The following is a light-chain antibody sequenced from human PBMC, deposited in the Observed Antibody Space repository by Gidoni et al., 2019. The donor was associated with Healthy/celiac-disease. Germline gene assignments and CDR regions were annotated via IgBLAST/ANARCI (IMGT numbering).Light chain of an antibody. Sequence: EIVLTQSPGTLSLSPGERATLSCRASQSVSSSYLAWYQQKPGQAPRLLIYGASSRATGIPDRFSGSGSGTDFTLTISRLEPEDFAVYYCQQYGSXPDTFGQGTKLEXK. CDR3: QQYGSXPDT. CDR2: GAS. CDR1: QSVSSSY. J-gene: IGKJ2*01. V-gene: IGKV3-20*01.